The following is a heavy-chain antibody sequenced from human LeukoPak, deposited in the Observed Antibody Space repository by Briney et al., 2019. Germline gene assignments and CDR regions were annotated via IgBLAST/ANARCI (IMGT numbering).Heavy chain of an antibody. D-gene: IGHD2-2*01. CDR2: INPNSGGT. CDR3: ARDGSDIVVLPASLEGNWFDP. Sequence: ASVKVSCKASGYTFTGHYMHWVRQAPGQGLEWMGWINPNSGGTYYAQNFQGRVTMTRDTSIGTAYMEVSSLRAEDTAVYYCARDGSDIVVLPASLEGNWFDPWGQGTLVTVSS. V-gene: IGHV1-2*02. J-gene: IGHJ5*02. CDR1: GYTFTGHY.